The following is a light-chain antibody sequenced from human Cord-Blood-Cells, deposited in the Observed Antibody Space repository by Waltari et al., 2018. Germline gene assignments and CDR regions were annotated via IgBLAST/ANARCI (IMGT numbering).Light chain of an antibody. Sequence: DIQMTQSPSTLSAAVGDRVTITCRASQSLSSWLALYQQKPGKAPKLQIYKASSLESGVPSRFSGRGSGREFTLTISGLQPDDFATCYCQQYNSHPWTFGQGTKVEIK. CDR1: QSLSSW. CDR3: QQYNSHPWT. V-gene: IGKV1-5*03. J-gene: IGKJ1*01. CDR2: KAS.